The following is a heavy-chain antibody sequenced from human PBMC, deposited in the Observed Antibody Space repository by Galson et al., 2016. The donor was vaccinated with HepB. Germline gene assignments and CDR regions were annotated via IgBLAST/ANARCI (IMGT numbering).Heavy chain of an antibody. Sequence: SLRLSCAASAFDFSTYAMSWVRQAPGKGLEWVSSISGSGGTAFYADSVKGRFTISRDNSKNTLYLQMNTVRADDTALYYCAERREDRFDTWGQGTLVIVSS. CDR2: ISGSGGTA. D-gene: IGHD2-15*01. CDR1: AFDFSTYA. V-gene: IGHV3-23*01. J-gene: IGHJ5*02. CDR3: AERREDRFDT.